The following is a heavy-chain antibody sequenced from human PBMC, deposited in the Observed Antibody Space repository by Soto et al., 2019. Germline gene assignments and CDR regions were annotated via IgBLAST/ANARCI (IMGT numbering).Heavy chain of an antibody. J-gene: IGHJ6*02. CDR3: ARDIESVTAKHFFYYYAMDV. V-gene: IGHV1-18*01. Sequence: ASVKVSCKASGFTFSNYGLNWVRQSPGQGLEWMGWVSANNGHTNYAQNLQGRVSMTTDTSTSTAYMELRGLRFDDTAVYYCARDIESVTAKHFFYYYAMDVWGQGTTVTVSS. D-gene: IGHD2-8*01. CDR2: VSANNGHT. CDR1: GFTFSNYG.